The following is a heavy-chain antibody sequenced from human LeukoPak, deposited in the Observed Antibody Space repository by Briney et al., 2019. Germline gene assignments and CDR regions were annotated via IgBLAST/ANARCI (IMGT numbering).Heavy chain of an antibody. CDR3: ARRSDDYDSSAYYH. D-gene: IGHD3-22*01. V-gene: IGHV1-46*01. CDR1: GYTFTSYY. CDR2: INPTGDST. Sequence: ASVKVSCKASGYTFTSYYMHWVRQAPGQGLEWMGLINPTGDSTGYAQKFQGRVTMTMDPSISTAYMELSSLRSEDTAVYYCARRSDDYDSSAYYHWGQGTLVTVSS. J-gene: IGHJ4*02.